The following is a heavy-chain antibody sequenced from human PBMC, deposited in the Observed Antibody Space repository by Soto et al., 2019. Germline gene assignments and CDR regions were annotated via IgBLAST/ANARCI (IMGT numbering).Heavy chain of an antibody. V-gene: IGHV1-69*01. CDR2: IIPVFGRT. J-gene: IGHJ6*02. Sequence: QVQLVQSGAEVKKPGSAVKVSCKASGGTFRSNAFSWVRQAPGQGLEWMGGIIPVFGRTNYPQKFQGRVTVTADESTSTVYMELSSLRSEDTAIYYCARDLIVDGPDNYGMDIWGQGTTVTVSS. CDR3: ARDLIVDGPDNYGMDI. CDR1: GGTFRSNA. D-gene: IGHD3-22*01.